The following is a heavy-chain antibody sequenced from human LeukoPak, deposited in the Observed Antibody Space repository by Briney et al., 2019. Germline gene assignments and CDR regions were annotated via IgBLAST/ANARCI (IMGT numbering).Heavy chain of an antibody. CDR2: INPSGGST. Sequence: ASVKVSCKASGYTFTGYYMHWVRQAPGQGLEWMGIINPSGGSTSYAQKFQGRVTMTRDMSTSTVYMELSSLRSEDTAVYYCAREGMATTLDYWGQGTLVTVSS. CDR1: GYTFTGYY. D-gene: IGHD5-24*01. J-gene: IGHJ4*02. V-gene: IGHV1-46*01. CDR3: AREGMATTLDY.